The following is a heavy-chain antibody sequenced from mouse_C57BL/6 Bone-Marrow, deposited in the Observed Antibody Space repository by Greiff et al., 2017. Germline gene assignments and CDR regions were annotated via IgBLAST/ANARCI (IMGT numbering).Heavy chain of an antibody. CDR2: ISGGGGNT. CDR3: ARRGYGSSYGFAY. Sequence: EVKLVESGGGLVKPGGSLKLSCAASGFTFSSYTMSWVRQTPEKRLEWVATISGGGGNTYYPDSVKGRFTISRDNAKNTLYLQMSSLRSEDTALYDCARRGYGSSYGFAYWGQGTLVTVSA. D-gene: IGHD1-1*01. CDR1: GFTFSSYT. J-gene: IGHJ3*01. V-gene: IGHV5-9*01.